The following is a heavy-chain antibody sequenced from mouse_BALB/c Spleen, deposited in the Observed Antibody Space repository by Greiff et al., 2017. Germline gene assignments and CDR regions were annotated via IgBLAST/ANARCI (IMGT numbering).Heavy chain of an antibody. CDR2: IDPANGNT. J-gene: IGHJ3*01. CDR3: ASDYDYDEGVWLAY. D-gene: IGHD2-4*01. V-gene: IGHV14-3*02. CDR1: GFNFKDTY. Sequence: EVQLQQSGAELVKPGASVKLSCTASGFNFKDTYMHWVKQRPEQGLEWIGRIDPANGNTKYDPKFQGKATITADTSSNTAYLQLSSLTSEDTAVYYGASDYDYDEGVWLAYWGQGTLVTVSA.